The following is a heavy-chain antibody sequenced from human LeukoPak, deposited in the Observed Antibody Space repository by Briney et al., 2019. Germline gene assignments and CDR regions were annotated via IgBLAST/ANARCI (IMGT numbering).Heavy chain of an antibody. V-gene: IGHV4-39*07. CDR2: INHSGST. Sequence: SETLSLTCTVSGGSISSGDYYWSWIRQPPGKGLEWIGEINHSGSTNYNPSLKSRVTISVDTSKNQFSLKLSSVTAADTAVYYCARGRSGYSYGSSYYYYYMDVWGKGTTVTVSS. J-gene: IGHJ6*03. D-gene: IGHD5-18*01. CDR1: GGSISSGDYY. CDR3: ARGRSGYSYGSSYYYYYMDV.